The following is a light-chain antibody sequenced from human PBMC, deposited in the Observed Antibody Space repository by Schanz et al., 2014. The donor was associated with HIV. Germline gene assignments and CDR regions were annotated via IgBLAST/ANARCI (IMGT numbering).Light chain of an antibody. CDR1: QTINNL. CDR3: QQYNSFPYT. CDR2: KAS. V-gene: IGKV1-5*03. J-gene: IGKJ2*01. Sequence: DIQMTQSPSTLSASVRDRVTITCRASQTINNLLAWYQQKSGKAPKLLIYKASTLESGVPSRFVGSGSGTEFTLTITSLQPDDSATYYCQQYNSFPYTFGQGTKLEIK.